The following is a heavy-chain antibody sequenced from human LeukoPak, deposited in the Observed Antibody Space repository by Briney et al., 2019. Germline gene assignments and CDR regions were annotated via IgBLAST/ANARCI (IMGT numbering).Heavy chain of an antibody. V-gene: IGHV3-30*18. CDR3: AKSHGYSYGFDY. Sequence: LSLTCTVSGGSIGSYYWSWVRQTPGKGLEWVAVISYDASNKYYADSVKGRFTISRDNSKNTLYLQMNSLRAEDTAVYYCAKSHGYSYGFDYWGQGTLVTVSS. J-gene: IGHJ4*02. CDR2: ISYDASNK. D-gene: IGHD5-18*01. CDR1: GGSIGSYY.